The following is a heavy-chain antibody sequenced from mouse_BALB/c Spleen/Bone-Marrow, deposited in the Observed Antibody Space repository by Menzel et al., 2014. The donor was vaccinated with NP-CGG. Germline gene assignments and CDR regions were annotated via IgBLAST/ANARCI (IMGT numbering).Heavy chain of an antibody. CDR3: ARLDLFAC. CDR1: GFNIKDTY. V-gene: IGHV14-3*02. J-gene: IGHJ3*01. Sequence: EVQLQQSGAELVKPGASVKLSCTASGFNIKDTYMHWVKQGPEQGLEWIGRIDPANGNTKYDPKFQGKATITADTSSNTAYLQLSSLTSEDTAVYYCARLDLFACWGQGTLVTVSA. CDR2: IDPANGNT.